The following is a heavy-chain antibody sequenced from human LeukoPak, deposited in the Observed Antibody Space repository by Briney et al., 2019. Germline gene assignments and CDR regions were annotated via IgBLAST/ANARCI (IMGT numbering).Heavy chain of an antibody. V-gene: IGHV1-46*01. CDR3: AREIVSYDFWSGYSPYFDY. J-gene: IGHJ4*02. CDR1: GYTFTSYY. Sequence: ASVKVSCKASGYTFTSYYMHWVRQAPGQGLEWMGIINPSGGSTSYAQKFQGRVTMTRDTSTSTVYMEPSSLRSEDTAVYYCAREIVSYDFWSGYSPYFDYWSQGTLVTVSS. CDR2: INPSGGST. D-gene: IGHD3-3*01.